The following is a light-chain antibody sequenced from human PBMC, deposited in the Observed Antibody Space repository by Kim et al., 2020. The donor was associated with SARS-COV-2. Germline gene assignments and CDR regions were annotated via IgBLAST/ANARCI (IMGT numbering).Light chain of an antibody. Sequence: VHPKEKVTKPSRDSQSIGSILNWYQQKTGHSPKLLFKYDSPSNEGAPLGLRGGGFGTNFPLTIKSLEAGNAAAYYCHQSNSLPITFGQGTRLEIK. CDR2: YDS. V-gene: IGKV6D-21*02. CDR3: HQSNSLPIT. J-gene: IGKJ5*01. CDR1: QSIGSI.